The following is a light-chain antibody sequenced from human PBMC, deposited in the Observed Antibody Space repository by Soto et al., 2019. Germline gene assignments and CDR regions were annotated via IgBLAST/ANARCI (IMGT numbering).Light chain of an antibody. J-gene: IGKJ4*01. CDR1: QSVSSSY. Sequence: VVVTRSPATLSVKQRERVSLSCRASQSVSSSYLTWYQQKPGQAPRLLIYGASTRATSIPARFSGSGSGTDFTLTISSLQPEDFAVYYCQLLNNYPLTFGGRTKVDI. CDR2: GAS. V-gene: IGKV3D-7*01. CDR3: QLLNNYPLT.